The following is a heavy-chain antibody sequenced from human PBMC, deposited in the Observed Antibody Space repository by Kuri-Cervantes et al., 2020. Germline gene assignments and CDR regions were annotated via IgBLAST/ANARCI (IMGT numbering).Heavy chain of an antibody. V-gene: IGHV4-59*01. CDR3: ARDHWGPQYSYGIDS. CDR1: GGSINSYY. J-gene: IGHJ4*02. CDR2: IYHSGST. Sequence: ESLKISCTVSGGSINSYYWTWIRQPPGKGLEWIGYIYHSGSTNYNPSLKSRLTISVETSRNQFSLKLSSVTAADTAVYYCARDHWGPQYSYGIDSWGPGTLVTVSS. D-gene: IGHD5-18*01.